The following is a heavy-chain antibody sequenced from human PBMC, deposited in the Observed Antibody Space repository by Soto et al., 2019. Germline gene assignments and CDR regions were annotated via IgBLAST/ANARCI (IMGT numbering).Heavy chain of an antibody. Sequence: ASVKVSCKASGGTFSSYAISWVRQAPGQGLEWMGGIIPIFGTANYAQKFQGRVTMTTDTSTSTVYMEMRSLRSDDTAVYYCARGDDGGNPHYWGQGTLVTVSS. CDR1: GGTFSSYA. J-gene: IGHJ4*02. V-gene: IGHV1-69*05. CDR3: ARGDDGGNPHY. D-gene: IGHD2-15*01. CDR2: IIPIFGTA.